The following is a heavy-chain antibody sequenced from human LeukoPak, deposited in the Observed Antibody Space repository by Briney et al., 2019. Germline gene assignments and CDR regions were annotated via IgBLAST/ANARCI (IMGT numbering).Heavy chain of an antibody. CDR3: AKDQSVVEPAAIPFDY. Sequence: GGSLRLSCAASGFTFSSYAMSWVRQAPGKGLEWVSAISGSGGSTYYADSVKGRFTISRDNSKNTLYLQMNSLRAEDTAVYYCAKDQSVVEPAAIPFDYWGQGTLVTVSS. J-gene: IGHJ4*02. D-gene: IGHD2-2*01. CDR2: ISGSGGST. V-gene: IGHV3-23*01. CDR1: GFTFSSYA.